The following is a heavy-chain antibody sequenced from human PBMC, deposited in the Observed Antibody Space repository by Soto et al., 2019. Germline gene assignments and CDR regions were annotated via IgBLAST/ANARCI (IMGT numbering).Heavy chain of an antibody. V-gene: IGHV1-69*13. CDR2: IIPIFGTA. CDR3: ARDWGRDGYNYLDY. CDR1: GGTFSSYA. J-gene: IGHJ4*02. D-gene: IGHD5-12*01. Sequence: SVKVSCKASGGTFSSYAISWVRQAPGQGLEWMGGIIPIFGTANYAQKFQGRVTITADESTSTAYMELSSLRSEDTAVYYCARDWGRDGYNYLDYWGQGTLVTVSS.